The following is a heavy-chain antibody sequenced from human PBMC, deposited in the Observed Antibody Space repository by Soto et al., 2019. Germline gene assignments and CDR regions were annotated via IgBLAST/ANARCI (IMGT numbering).Heavy chain of an antibody. CDR1: GYTFTSYY. CDR3: AIQPMVRGFSRHFDY. Sequence: EASVKVSCKASGYTFTSYYMHWVRQAPGQGLEWMGIINPSGGSTSYAQKFQGRVTMTRDTSTSTVYMELSSLRSEDTAVYYCAIQPMVRGFSRHFDYWGQGTLVTVSS. V-gene: IGHV1-46*03. CDR2: INPSGGST. J-gene: IGHJ4*02. D-gene: IGHD3-10*01.